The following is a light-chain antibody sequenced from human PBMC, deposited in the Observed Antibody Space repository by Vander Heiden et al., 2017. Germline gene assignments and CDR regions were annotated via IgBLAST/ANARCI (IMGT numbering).Light chain of an antibody. CDR1: QSISTW. CDR2: KAS. J-gene: IGKJ2*01. Sequence: DIQMTPSPSTLSASVGDRVTITCRPSQSISTWLAWYQQKPGKAPKLLMYKASSLESGVPSRFRGSGSGTEFTLTISSLQPDDFATYYCQQDDSYPYTFGQGTKVEIK. V-gene: IGKV1-5*03. CDR3: QQDDSYPYT.